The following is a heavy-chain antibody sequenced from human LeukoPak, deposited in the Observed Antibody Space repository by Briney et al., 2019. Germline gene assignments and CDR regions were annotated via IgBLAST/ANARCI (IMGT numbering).Heavy chain of an antibody. V-gene: IGHV1-8*01. CDR3: ARGSYYDFWSGYPRRGYGMDG. J-gene: IGHJ6*02. Sequence: ASVKVSCKASGYTSTSYDINWVRQATGRGLEWMGWMNPNSGNTGYAQKFQGRVTMTRNTSIGTAYMELSSLRSEDTAVYYCARGSYYDFWSGYPRRGYGMDGWGQGTTVTVSS. D-gene: IGHD3-3*01. CDR2: MNPNSGNT. CDR1: GYTSTSYD.